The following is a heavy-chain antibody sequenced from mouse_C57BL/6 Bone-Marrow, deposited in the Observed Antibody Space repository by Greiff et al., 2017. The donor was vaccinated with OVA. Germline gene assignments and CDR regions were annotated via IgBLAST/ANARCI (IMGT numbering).Heavy chain of an antibody. CDR3: TREPDCYYVCYFDY. CDR2: IDPETGGT. D-gene: IGHD2-3*01. CDR1: GYTFTDYE. V-gene: IGHV1-15*01. Sequence: QVQLQQSGAELVRPGASVTLSCKASGYTFTDYEMHWVKQTPVHGLEWIGAIDPETGGTAYNQKFKGKAILTADKSSSTAYMELRSLTSEDSAVSYCTREPDCYYVCYFDYWGQGTTLTVSS. J-gene: IGHJ2*01.